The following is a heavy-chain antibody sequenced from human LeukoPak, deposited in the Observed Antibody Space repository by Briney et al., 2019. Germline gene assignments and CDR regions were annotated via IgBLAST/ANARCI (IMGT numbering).Heavy chain of an antibody. Sequence: SETLSLTCTVSGGSISSYYWSWIRQPPGKGLEWIGYIYYSGCTNYNPSLKSRVTISVDTSKNQFSLKLSSVTAADTAVYYCARGSSYRIAVAGYYFDYWGQGTLVTVSS. V-gene: IGHV4-59*01. J-gene: IGHJ4*02. CDR3: ARGSSYRIAVAGYYFDY. D-gene: IGHD6-19*01. CDR1: GGSISSYY. CDR2: IYYSGCT.